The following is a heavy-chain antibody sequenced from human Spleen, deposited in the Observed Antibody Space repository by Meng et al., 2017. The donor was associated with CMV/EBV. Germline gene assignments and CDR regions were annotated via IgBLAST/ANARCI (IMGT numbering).Heavy chain of an antibody. D-gene: IGHD3-10*01. J-gene: IGHJ6*02. CDR2: IIPFIRSA. V-gene: IGHV1-69*13. Sequence: SVKVSCKAYGGTFRSYGITWVRQAPGQGLEWMGGIIPFIRSADYSQKFQGRLSITPDDPTTTGYMELSGLTSEDTAAYYCARTRETLPTSDYYYYGMDVWGQGTTVTVSS. CDR3: ARTRETLPTSDYYYYGMDV. CDR1: GGTFRSYG.